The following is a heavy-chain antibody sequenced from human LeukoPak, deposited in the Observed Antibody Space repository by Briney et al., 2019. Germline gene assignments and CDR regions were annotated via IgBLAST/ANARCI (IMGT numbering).Heavy chain of an antibody. CDR2: ISANNGDT. Sequence: GASVKVSCKTSGYTFTSHGISWVRQAPGEGLEWMGWISANNGDTNYAQKMQGRLTTTTDTSTSTAYMELRSLSYDDTATYYCARDWPTVIADYWGQGTLVTVSS. J-gene: IGHJ4*02. V-gene: IGHV1-18*01. CDR1: GYTFTSHG. D-gene: IGHD4-11*01. CDR3: ARDWPTVIADY.